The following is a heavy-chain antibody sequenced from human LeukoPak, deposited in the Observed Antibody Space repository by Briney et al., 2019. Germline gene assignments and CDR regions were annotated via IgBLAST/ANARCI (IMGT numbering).Heavy chain of an antibody. CDR2: ISGSGYST. J-gene: IGHJ4*02. D-gene: IGHD4-17*01. Sequence: GRSLRLSCAASGFTFSNYAMNWVRQAPGKGLEWVSAISGSGYSTYYADSVKGRFTISRDNSKNTLYLKTNSLRAEDTAVYYCAKDYGDYAYYFHYWGQGTLVTVSS. CDR1: GFTFSNYA. V-gene: IGHV3-23*01. CDR3: AKDYGDYAYYFHY.